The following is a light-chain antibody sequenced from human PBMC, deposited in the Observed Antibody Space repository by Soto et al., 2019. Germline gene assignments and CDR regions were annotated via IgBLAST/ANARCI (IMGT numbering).Light chain of an antibody. J-gene: IGKJ4*01. CDR3: QQYKNWPLT. CDR1: QSVNGN. V-gene: IGKV3D-15*01. Sequence: EIVMTQSPATLSVSPGERATLSCRASQSVNGNLAWYQQKPGQAPRLLIYGASTRATGIPARFSGSGSGTEFTLTISSLQSEDFVVYYCQQYKNWPLTFGGGTKVEIK. CDR2: GAS.